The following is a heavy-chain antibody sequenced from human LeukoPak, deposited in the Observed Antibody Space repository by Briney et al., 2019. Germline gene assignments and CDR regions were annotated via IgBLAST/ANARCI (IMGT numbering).Heavy chain of an antibody. CDR2: INDSGSP. V-gene: IGHV4-34*01. J-gene: IGHJ4*02. D-gene: IGHD5-12*01. Sequence: PSETLSLTCEVNGGSFDDYHWTWIRQSPGKGLEWIGEINDSGSPLYSPSLRSRLTISVDTSKNQFSMTLTSVTVADTAVYYCARGPSGYHNTGGQGTLVTVSS. CDR3: ARGPSGYHNT. CDR1: GGSFDDYH.